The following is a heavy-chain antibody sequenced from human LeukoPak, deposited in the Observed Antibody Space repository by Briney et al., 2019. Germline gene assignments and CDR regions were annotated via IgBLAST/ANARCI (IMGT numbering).Heavy chain of an antibody. CDR1: GGSISSYY. J-gene: IGHJ5*02. CDR3: AREVSSTCYVWFDP. CDR2: IYSDGST. Sequence: SETLSLTCTVSGGSISSYYWSWIRQPAGKGLEWIGRIYSDGSTKYNPSLKSRVTISLDTSKNQFSLKLTSVTAADTAVYYCAREVSSTCYVWFDPWGQGNLVTVSS. D-gene: IGHD6-13*01. V-gene: IGHV4-4*07.